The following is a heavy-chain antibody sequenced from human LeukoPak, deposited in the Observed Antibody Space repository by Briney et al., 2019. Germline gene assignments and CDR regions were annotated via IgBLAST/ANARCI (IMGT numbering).Heavy chain of an antibody. CDR1: GFTFSSYW. CDR2: IKQDGSKE. CDR3: ARDARDYGDYVVAFDY. V-gene: IGHV3-7*01. J-gene: IGHJ4*02. Sequence: GGSLRLSCAASGFTFSSYWMRWVRQAPGKGLEWVTNIKQDGSKEYYVDSGKGRFTISRDNAKNSLYLQMNSLIAEDTAVYYCARDARDYGDYVVAFDYWGQGTLVTVSS. D-gene: IGHD4-17*01.